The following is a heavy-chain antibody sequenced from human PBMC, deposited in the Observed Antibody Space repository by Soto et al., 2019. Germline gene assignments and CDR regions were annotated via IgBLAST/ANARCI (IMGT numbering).Heavy chain of an antibody. D-gene: IGHD3-22*01. J-gene: IGHJ1*01. V-gene: IGHV3-30*04. CDR3: ARDGPPDYDSSGYYGYFQH. CDR2: VSYDGSNK. CDR1: GFTFSSYA. Sequence: GGSLRLSCAASGFTFSSYAMHWVRQAPGKGLEWVAVVSYDGSNKYYADSVKGRFTISRDNSKNTLYLQMNSLRAEDTAVYYCARDGPPDYDSSGYYGYFQHWGQGTLVTVSS.